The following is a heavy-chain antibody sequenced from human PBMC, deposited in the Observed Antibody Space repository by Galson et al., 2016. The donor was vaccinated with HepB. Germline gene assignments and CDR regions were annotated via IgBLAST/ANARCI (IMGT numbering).Heavy chain of an antibody. CDR2: ISSGGSST. D-gene: IGHD3-10*01. J-gene: IGHJ6*02. V-gene: IGHV3-21*01. CDR3: ARGLYGSGSHYYYYGMEF. Sequence: RQPPGKGLEWVSSISSGGSSTYYADSVKGRFTISRDNAKNSLYLQMNSLRAEDTAVYYCARGLYGSGSHYYYYGMEFWGQGTTVTVSS.